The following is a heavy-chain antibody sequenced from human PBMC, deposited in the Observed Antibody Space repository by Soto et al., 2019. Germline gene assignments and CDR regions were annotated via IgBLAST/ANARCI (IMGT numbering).Heavy chain of an antibody. CDR1: GFTFNSYA. CDR3: AKDSEANGRSIVDY. V-gene: IGHV3-23*01. CDR2: ISDSGGST. Sequence: GGSLRLSCAASGFTFNSYAMSWVRQAPGKGLEWVSGISDSGGSTYYADSMKGRFSISRDNSKNTLYLQMNSLRAEDTAVYYCAKDSEANGRSIVDYWGQGTLVTVSS. D-gene: IGHD2-8*01. J-gene: IGHJ4*02.